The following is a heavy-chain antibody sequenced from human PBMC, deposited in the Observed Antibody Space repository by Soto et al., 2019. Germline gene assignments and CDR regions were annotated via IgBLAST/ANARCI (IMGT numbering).Heavy chain of an antibody. CDR2: IYSGGST. CDR3: TKLRWARYFDY. D-gene: IGHD4-17*01. Sequence: PGGSLRLSCAASGFTVSSNYMSWVRQAPGKGLEWVSVIYSGGSTYYADSVKGRFTISRDNSKNTQYLQMNSLRAEDTAVYYCTKLRWARYFDYWGQGTLVTVSS. J-gene: IGHJ4*02. CDR1: GFTVSSNY. V-gene: IGHV3-66*04.